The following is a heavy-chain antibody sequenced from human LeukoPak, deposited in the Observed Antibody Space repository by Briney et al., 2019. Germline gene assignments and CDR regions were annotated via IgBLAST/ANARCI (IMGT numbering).Heavy chain of an antibody. CDR1: GFTFSSYS. D-gene: IGHD6-19*01. CDR3: ARGPAVAGVYYFDY. Sequence: GGSLRLSCAASGFTFSSYSMNWARQAPGKGLEWVSSISSSSSYIYYADSVKGRYTISRDNAKNSLYLQMNSLRAEDTAVYYCARGPAVAGVYYFDYWGQGTLVTVSS. J-gene: IGHJ4*02. CDR2: ISSSSSYI. V-gene: IGHV3-21*01.